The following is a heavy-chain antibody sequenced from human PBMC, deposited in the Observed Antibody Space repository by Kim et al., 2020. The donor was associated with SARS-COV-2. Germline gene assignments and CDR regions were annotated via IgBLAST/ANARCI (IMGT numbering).Heavy chain of an antibody. CDR3: ARAGMVRGVIITSYWFDP. D-gene: IGHD3-10*01. Sequence: SRVTISVDTSKNQSSLKLSSVTAADTAVYYCARAGMVRGVIITSYWFDPWGQGTLVTVSS. V-gene: IGHV4-39*07. J-gene: IGHJ5*02.